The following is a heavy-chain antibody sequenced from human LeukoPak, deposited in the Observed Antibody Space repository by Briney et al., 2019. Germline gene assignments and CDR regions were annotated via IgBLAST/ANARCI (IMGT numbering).Heavy chain of an antibody. CDR1: GYPFTDYY. CDR3: ARDFGNYYGSGTLDWFDP. CDR2: INLNSGAT. D-gene: IGHD3-10*01. J-gene: IGHJ5*02. V-gene: IGHV1-2*02. Sequence: ASVKVTCKTSGYPFTDYYIHWVRQAPGQGLEWMGWINLNSGATNYPRKFQGRVTVTRDTSTSTAYMELTSLRSDDTAVYFCARDFGNYYGSGTLDWFDPWGQGTLVTVSS.